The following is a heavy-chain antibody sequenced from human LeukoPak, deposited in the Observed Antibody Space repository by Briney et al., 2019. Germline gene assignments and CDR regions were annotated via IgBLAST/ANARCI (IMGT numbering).Heavy chain of an antibody. D-gene: IGHD1-26*01. Sequence: GGSLRLSCAASGFTFSSYDMHWVRQAPGKGLEWVTVISYDGSNKYYGDSVKGRFTISRDNSKNTLYLKMNSLRAQDTAVYYCAKEGSNGDFDYWGQGTLVTVSS. CDR3: AKEGSNGDFDY. V-gene: IGHV3-30*18. J-gene: IGHJ4*02. CDR2: ISYDGSNK. CDR1: GFTFSSYD.